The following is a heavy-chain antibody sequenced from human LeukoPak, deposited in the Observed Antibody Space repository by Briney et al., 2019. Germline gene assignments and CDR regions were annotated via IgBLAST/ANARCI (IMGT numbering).Heavy chain of an antibody. CDR2: IYDGDNA. V-gene: IGHV3-66*01. CDR1: GFAVSTTY. D-gene: IGHD6-19*01. J-gene: IGHJ5*02. CDR3: AKDGSGWLMNNWFDP. Sequence: GGSLRLSCVASGFAVSTTYMSWVRQAPGKGLEWVSVIYDGDNANYADSVKGRFTISRDIPTNTLYLQMNSLRVDDTAVYYCAKDGSGWLMNNWFDPWGQGTLVTVSS.